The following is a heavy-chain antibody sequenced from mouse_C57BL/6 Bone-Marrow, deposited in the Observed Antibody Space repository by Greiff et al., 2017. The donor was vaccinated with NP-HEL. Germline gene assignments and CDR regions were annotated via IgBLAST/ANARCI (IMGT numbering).Heavy chain of an antibody. CDR1: GYTFTDHI. Sequence: VQLQQSGAELASPGASVTLSCKASGYTFTDHIMNWVKKRPGQGLEWIGRIYPVSGDTNYNQKFMGKATFSVDRSSSTVYMVLNSLTSEDPAVYYCGRGGYDYENAMDYWGQGTSVTVSS. CDR2: IYPVSGDT. D-gene: IGHD2-4*01. J-gene: IGHJ4*01. CDR3: GRGGYDYENAMDY. V-gene: IGHV1-11*01.